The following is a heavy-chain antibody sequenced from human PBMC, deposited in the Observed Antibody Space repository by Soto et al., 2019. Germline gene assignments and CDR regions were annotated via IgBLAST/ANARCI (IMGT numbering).Heavy chain of an antibody. V-gene: IGHV4-4*07. Sequence: PSETLSLTCAVSGGSISSYYWSWIRQTAGKGLEWIGRIYTSGSTNYNPSLKSRVTMSVDTSKNQFSLKLSSVTAAGTAVYYCTTDSIPRIAAAIDYWGQGTLVTVSS. CDR1: GGSISSYY. CDR2: IYTSGST. J-gene: IGHJ4*02. D-gene: IGHD6-13*01. CDR3: TTDSIPRIAAAIDY.